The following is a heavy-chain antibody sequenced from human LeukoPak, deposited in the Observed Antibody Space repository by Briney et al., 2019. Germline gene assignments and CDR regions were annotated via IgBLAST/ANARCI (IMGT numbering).Heavy chain of an antibody. CDR3: ARSIAVGDTGFDP. CDR2: INHSGST. D-gene: IGHD6-19*01. J-gene: IGHJ5*02. CDR1: GGSFSGYY. Sequence: SETLSLTCAVYGGSFSGYYWSWIRQPPGKGLEWIGEINHSGSTNYNPSLKSRVTISVDTSKNQFSLKLSSVTAADTAVYYCARSIAVGDTGFDPWGQGTLVTVSS. V-gene: IGHV4-34*01.